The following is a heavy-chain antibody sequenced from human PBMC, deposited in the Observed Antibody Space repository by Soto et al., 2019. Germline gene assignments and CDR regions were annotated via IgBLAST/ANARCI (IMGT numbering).Heavy chain of an antibody. J-gene: IGHJ4*02. CDR2: ISAYNGNT. CDR1: GYTFTSYG. Sequence: ASVKVSCKASGYTFTSYGISWVRQAPGQGLEWMGWISAYNGNTNYAQKLQGRVTMTTDTSTSTAYMELRSLRSDDTAVYYCARALAAGLRPGSGANQWGQGTLVTVSS. CDR3: ARALAAGLRPGSGANQ. V-gene: IGHV1-18*01. D-gene: IGHD1-26*01.